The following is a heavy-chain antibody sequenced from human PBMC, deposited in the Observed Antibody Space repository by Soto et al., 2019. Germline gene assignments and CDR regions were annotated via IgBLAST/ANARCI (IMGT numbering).Heavy chain of an antibody. V-gene: IGHV4-30-4*01. CDR3: ATLRGLGEVSQYFDS. J-gene: IGHJ4*02. CDR2: IYYSGST. Sequence: SETLSLTCTVSGESISSGDYYWSWIRQPPGKGLEWIGYIYYSGSTNFNPSLKSRVTISMDTSRNQFSLKLRSVTAADTAVYYCATLRGLGEVSQYFDSWGQGLMVTVSS. D-gene: IGHD3-10*01. CDR1: GESISSGDYY.